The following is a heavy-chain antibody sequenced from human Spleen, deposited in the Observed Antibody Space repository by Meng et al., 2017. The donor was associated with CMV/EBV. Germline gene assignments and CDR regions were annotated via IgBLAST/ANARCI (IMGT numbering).Heavy chain of an antibody. J-gene: IGHJ6*02. CDR2: INHSGST. V-gene: IGHV4-34*01. Sequence: WSWIRQPPGKGLQWIGEINHSGSTNYNPSLKSRVTISLDTSKNQFSLKLSSVTAAGTAVYYCAGGRGSVIIPAAMFHRKGGDYGMDVWGQGTTVTVSS. CDR3: AGGRGSVIIPAAMFHRKGGDYGMDV. D-gene: IGHD2-2*01.